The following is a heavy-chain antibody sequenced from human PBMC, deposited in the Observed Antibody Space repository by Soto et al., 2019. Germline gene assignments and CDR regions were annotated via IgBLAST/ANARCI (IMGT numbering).Heavy chain of an antibody. CDR2: INHSGST. Sequence: QVQLQQWGAGLLKPSETLSLTCAVYGGSFTDYYWTWIRQPPGKGLEWIGEINHSGSTNYNPSLKHRVTISLDTSKNQFSLKVNSVTAADTAVYFCARVRARLLSHAFDFWGQGTLVTVSS. CDR3: ARVRARLLSHAFDF. D-gene: IGHD3-16*02. V-gene: IGHV4-34*01. CDR1: GGSFTDYY. J-gene: IGHJ3*01.